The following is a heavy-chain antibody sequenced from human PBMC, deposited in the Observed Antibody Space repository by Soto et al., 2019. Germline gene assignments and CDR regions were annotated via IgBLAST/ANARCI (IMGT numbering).Heavy chain of an antibody. J-gene: IGHJ4*02. Sequence: QVQLVESGGGVVQPGRSLRLSCAASGFTFSSYAMDWVRQAPGKGLECVAIISYDGSNKYYADSVKGRFTVSRDNSKNTFYLQMNSLRAEDTAVYYCARVPWIERAYLAHWGQGTLVTVSS. V-gene: IGHV3-30-3*01. CDR2: ISYDGSNK. CDR1: GFTFSSYA. CDR3: ARVPWIERAYLAH. D-gene: IGHD5-18*01.